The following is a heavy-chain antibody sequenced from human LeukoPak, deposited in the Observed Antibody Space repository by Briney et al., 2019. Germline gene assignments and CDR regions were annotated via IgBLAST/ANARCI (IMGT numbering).Heavy chain of an antibody. V-gene: IGHV3-21*01. J-gene: IGHJ4*02. Sequence: GRSLRLSCAASGFTFSTYTMNWVRHAPGNGLEWVSFISSSSSYMYYADSVKGRFTISRDNTKKSLYLQMNSLRAEDTAVYYCARDFSGYDYRFDYWGQGTLVTVSS. D-gene: IGHD5-12*01. CDR3: ARDFSGYDYRFDY. CDR1: GFTFSTYT. CDR2: ISSSSSYM.